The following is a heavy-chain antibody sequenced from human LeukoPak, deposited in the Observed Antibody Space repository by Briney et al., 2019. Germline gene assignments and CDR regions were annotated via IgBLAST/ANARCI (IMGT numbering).Heavy chain of an antibody. Sequence: SSETLSLTCAVYGGSFSGYYWSWIRQPPGKGLEWIGEINHSGRTNYNPSLKSRVPISVDTSKNQFSLTLSSVTAADTAVYYCARAELGYCSGGSCYGYYYYGMDVWGQGTTVTVSS. V-gene: IGHV4-34*01. CDR1: GGSFSGYY. D-gene: IGHD2-15*01. J-gene: IGHJ6*02. CDR3: ARAELGYCSGGSCYGYYYYGMDV. CDR2: INHSGRT.